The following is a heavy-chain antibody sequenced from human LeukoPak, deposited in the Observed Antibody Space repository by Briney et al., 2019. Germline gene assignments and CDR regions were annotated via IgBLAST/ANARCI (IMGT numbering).Heavy chain of an antibody. D-gene: IGHD6-6*01. CDR3: AKGKFVRYAFDI. J-gene: IGHJ3*02. Sequence: GGSLRLSCAASGFTFSSYAMSWVRQAPGKGLEWVSAISGSGGSTYYADSVKGRFTISGDNSKNTLYLQMNSLRAEDTAVYYCAKGKFVRYAFDIWGQGTMVTVSS. V-gene: IGHV3-23*01. CDR1: GFTFSSYA. CDR2: ISGSGGST.